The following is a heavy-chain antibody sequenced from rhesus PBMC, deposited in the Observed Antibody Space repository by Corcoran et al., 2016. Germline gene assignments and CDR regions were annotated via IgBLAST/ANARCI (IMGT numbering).Heavy chain of an antibody. Sequence: QVQLQESGPGLVKPSETLSLTCAVSGGSSSSNYWSWIRQSPGKGLEWMGYIYGGSGSTSYNPSLKSRVTISTDTSKNQFSLKLSSVTAADTAVYYCARYRGVLGYFDYWGQGVLVTVSS. J-gene: IGHJ4*01. CDR2: IYGGSGST. D-gene: IGHD3-22*01. CDR1: GGSSSSNY. CDR3: ARYRGVLGYFDY. V-gene: IGHV4-147*01.